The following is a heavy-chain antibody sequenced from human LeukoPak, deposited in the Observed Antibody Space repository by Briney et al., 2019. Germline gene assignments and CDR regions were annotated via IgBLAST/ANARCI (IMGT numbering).Heavy chain of an antibody. CDR2: ISAYNGDT. CDR1: GFTFTGYG. V-gene: IGHV1-18*01. J-gene: IGHJ4*02. Sequence: ASVKVSCKAAGFTFTGYGISWVRQAPGQGLEWMGWISAYNGDTNYAQKLQGRVTMTTDTSTNTAYMEVRSLRSDDTAVYYCARDDRVRSGEIFDFWGQGTLVTVSS. D-gene: IGHD6-19*01. CDR3: ARDDRVRSGEIFDF.